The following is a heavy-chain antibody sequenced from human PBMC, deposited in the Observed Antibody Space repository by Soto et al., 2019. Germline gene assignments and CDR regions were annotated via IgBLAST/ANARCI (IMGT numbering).Heavy chain of an antibody. CDR3: ARGRSGWYSVNYYYGMDV. CDR2: INHSGST. Sequence: SETLSLTCAVYGGSFSGYYWSWIRQPPGKGLEWIGEINHSGSTNYNPSLKSRVTISVDTSKNQFSLKLSSVTAADTAVYYCARGRSGWYSVNYYYGMDVWGQGTTVTVSS. D-gene: IGHD6-19*01. CDR1: GGSFSGYY. J-gene: IGHJ6*02. V-gene: IGHV4-34*01.